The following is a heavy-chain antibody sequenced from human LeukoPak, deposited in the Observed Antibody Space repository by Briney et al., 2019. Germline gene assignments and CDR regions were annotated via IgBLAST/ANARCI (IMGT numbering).Heavy chain of an antibody. CDR1: GFTFSSYG. CDR3: AKLIGYCSSTSCPES. J-gene: IGHJ4*02. CDR2: ISYDGSNK. V-gene: IGHV3-30*18. Sequence: GGSLRLSCAASGFTFSSYGMHWARQAPGKGLEWVAVISYDGSNKYHADSVKGRFTISRDNSKNTLYLQMNSLRAEDTAVYYCAKLIGYCSSTSCPESWGQGTLVTVSS. D-gene: IGHD2-2*01.